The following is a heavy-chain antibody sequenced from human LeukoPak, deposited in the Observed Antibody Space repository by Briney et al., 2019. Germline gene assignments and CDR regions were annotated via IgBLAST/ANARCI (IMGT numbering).Heavy chain of an antibody. CDR3: ARVGPKRRWSNPNYFDY. D-gene: IGHD4-23*01. CDR1: GGFISSYY. J-gene: IGHJ4*02. CDR2: IYYSGST. Sequence: SETLSLTCTVSGGFISSYYWSWIRQPPGKGLEWIGYIYYSGSTNYNPSLKSRVTISVDTSKNQFSLKLSSVTAADTAVYYCARVGPKRRWSNPNYFDYWGQGTLVTVSS. V-gene: IGHV4-59*01.